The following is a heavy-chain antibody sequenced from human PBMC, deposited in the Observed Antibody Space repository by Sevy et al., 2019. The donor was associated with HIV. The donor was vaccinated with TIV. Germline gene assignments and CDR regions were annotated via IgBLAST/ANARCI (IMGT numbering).Heavy chain of an antibody. CDR2: ISSDGNDQ. D-gene: IGHD4-17*01. V-gene: IGHV3-30*03. Sequence: GGSLRLSCAASAFTFNSYGMHWVRQAPGKGPEWVAVISSDGNDQYYADSVKGRFTISRDNSKNTLYLQVNSLRVEDTAVYYCATCYGSPFCDYWGQGTLVTVSS. J-gene: IGHJ4*02. CDR3: ATCYGSPFCDY. CDR1: AFTFNSYG.